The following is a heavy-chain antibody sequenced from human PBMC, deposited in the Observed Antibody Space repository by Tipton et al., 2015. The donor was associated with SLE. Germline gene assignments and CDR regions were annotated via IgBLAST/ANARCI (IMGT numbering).Heavy chain of an antibody. J-gene: IGHJ6*02. CDR3: ARAPIAAPTGYYYGMDV. Sequence: LRLSCTVSGGSISSYYWSWIRQPPGKGLEWIGYIYYSGSTNYNPSLKSRVTISVDTSKNQFSLKLSSVTAADTAVYYCARAPIAAPTGYYYGMDVWGQGTTVTVS. CDR2: IYYSGST. CDR1: GGSISSYY. V-gene: IGHV4-59*01. D-gene: IGHD6-13*01.